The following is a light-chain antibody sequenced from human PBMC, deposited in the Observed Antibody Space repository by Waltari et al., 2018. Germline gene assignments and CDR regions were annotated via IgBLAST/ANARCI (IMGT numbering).Light chain of an antibody. CDR2: WSS. Sequence: DIVMTQSPDSLAVSLGERATLNCKSSQSVLFSSSNKNYLAWYQQKPGQPPKLLIYWSSTRESGVPDRFSGGGSGRYFTLTISSLQAEDVAVYYCQQYYSGRTFGQGTKVEIK. CDR1: QSVLFSSSNKNY. J-gene: IGKJ1*01. CDR3: QQYYSGRT. V-gene: IGKV4-1*01.